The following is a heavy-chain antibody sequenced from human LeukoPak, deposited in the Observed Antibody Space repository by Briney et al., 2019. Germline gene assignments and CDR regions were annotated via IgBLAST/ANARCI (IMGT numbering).Heavy chain of an antibody. Sequence: PSETLSLTCTVSGGSICSYYWSWIRQPPGKGLEWVCHIYYGGRTKYNTSLKSRVTISVDTSKNQSSLKLSSVTAADTAVYYCARHGRSDWRDGDDAFDIWGQGTMVTVSS. CDR2: IYYGGRT. V-gene: IGHV4-59*08. CDR1: GGSICSYY. D-gene: IGHD5-24*01. CDR3: ARHGRSDWRDGDDAFDI. J-gene: IGHJ3*02.